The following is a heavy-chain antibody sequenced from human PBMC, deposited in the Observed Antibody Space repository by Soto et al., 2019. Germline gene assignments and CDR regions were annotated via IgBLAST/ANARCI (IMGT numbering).Heavy chain of an antibody. CDR1: GFTFSNAW. D-gene: IGHD2-15*01. Sequence: GGSLRLSCAASGFTFSNAWMSWVRQAPGKGLEWVGRIKSKTDGGTTDYAAPVKGRFTISRDDSKNTLYLQMNSLKTEDTAVYYCTTGLLLYCSGGSCLRPNYWGQGTMVTVSS. CDR2: IKSKTDGGTT. CDR3: TTGLLLYCSGGSCLRPNY. V-gene: IGHV3-15*01. J-gene: IGHJ4*02.